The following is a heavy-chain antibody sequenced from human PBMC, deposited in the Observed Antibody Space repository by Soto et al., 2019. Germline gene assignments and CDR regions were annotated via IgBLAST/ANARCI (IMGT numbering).Heavy chain of an antibody. J-gene: IGHJ3*02. V-gene: IGHV4-31*03. D-gene: IGHD3-22*01. Sequence: QVQLQESGPGLVKPSQTLSLTCTVSGGSISSGGYYWSWIRQHPGKVLEWLGYIYFSGSTYYNPSLKSRVTISVDTSKNQFSLKLSSVTAADTAVYYCARERYYYDSSGYRVSANAFDIWGQGTMVTVSS. CDR3: ARERYYYDSSGYRVSANAFDI. CDR1: GGSISSGGYY. CDR2: IYFSGST.